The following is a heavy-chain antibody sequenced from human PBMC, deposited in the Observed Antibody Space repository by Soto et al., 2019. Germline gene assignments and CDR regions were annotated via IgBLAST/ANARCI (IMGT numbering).Heavy chain of an antibody. Sequence: QVQLVQSGAEVKKPGSSVKVSCKASGGTFSSYAISWVRQAPGQGLEWMGGIIPIFGTANYAQKFQGRVTITADESTSTAYMELSSLRSEDTAVYYCARERGLGFLESRAWFDPWGQGTLVTVSS. CDR2: IIPIFGTA. CDR1: GGTFSSYA. CDR3: ARERGLGFLESRAWFDP. D-gene: IGHD3-3*01. J-gene: IGHJ5*02. V-gene: IGHV1-69*01.